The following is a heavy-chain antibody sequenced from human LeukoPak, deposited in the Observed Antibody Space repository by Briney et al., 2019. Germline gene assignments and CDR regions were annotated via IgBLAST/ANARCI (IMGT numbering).Heavy chain of an antibody. V-gene: IGHV3-48*03. CDR3: ARVSWNDGI. CDR1: GFTFSSYE. J-gene: IGHJ4*02. CDR2: ISSSGSTI. D-gene: IGHD1-1*01. Sequence: GGSLRLSCAASGFTFSSYEMNWVRQAPGKGLEWVSYISSSGSTIYYADSLKGRFTISSDNAKHSLYLQMNSLRAEDTAVYYCARVSWNDGIWGQGTLVTVSS.